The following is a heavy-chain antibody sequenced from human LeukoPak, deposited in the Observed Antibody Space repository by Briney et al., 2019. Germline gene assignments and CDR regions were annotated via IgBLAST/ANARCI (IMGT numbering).Heavy chain of an antibody. J-gene: IGHJ4*02. CDR1: GGSISSRSYY. Sequence: SETLSLTCTVSGGSISSRSYYWGWIRQPPEKGLEWIGSIYYSGSTYYNPSLKSRVTISVDTSKNQFSLKLSSVTAADTAVYYCAREVTTVHFDYWGQGTLVTVSS. D-gene: IGHD4-17*01. V-gene: IGHV4-39*01. CDR3: AREVTTVHFDY. CDR2: IYYSGST.